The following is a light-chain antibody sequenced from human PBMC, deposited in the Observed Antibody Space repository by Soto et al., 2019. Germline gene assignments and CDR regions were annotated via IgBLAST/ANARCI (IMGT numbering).Light chain of an antibody. CDR1: QSLSGN. J-gene: IGKJ5*01. CDR3: QQHNNWPIT. V-gene: IGKV3-15*01. CDR2: GAS. Sequence: LMTQSPATLSVSPGERATLSCRASQSLSGNLAWYQQKPGQAPRLLIYGASTRATGIPARFSGSGSGTEFTLTISSLQSEDFAVYYCQQHNNWPITFGQGTRLEIK.